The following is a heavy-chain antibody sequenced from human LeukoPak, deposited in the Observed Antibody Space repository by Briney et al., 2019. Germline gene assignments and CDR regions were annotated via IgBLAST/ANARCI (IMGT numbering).Heavy chain of an antibody. J-gene: IGHJ3*02. CDR2: IYYNGST. D-gene: IGHD1-26*01. V-gene: IGHV4-61*08. CDR3: ARDFRMGAMTDAFDI. Sequence: KTSETLSLTCTVSGGSISSGDYYWSWIRQPPGKGLEWIAYIYYNGSTNYNPSLKSRLTISVDTSKNQFSLKLSSVTAADTAVYYCARDFRMGAMTDAFDIWGQGTMVTVSS. CDR1: GGSISSGDYY.